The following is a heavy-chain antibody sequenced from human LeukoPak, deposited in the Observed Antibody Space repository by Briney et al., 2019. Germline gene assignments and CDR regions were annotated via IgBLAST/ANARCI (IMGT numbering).Heavy chain of an antibody. D-gene: IGHD4-17*01. V-gene: IGHV1-69*04. CDR2: IIPILGIA. J-gene: IGHJ4*02. CDR1: GGTFSSYA. Sequence: ASVKVSCKASGGTFSSYAISWVRQAPGQGLEWMGRIIPILGIANYAQKFQGRVTITADKSTSTAYMELSSLRSEDTAVYYCARSPDYGDYGGSDYWGQGTLVTVSS. CDR3: ARSPDYGDYGGSDY.